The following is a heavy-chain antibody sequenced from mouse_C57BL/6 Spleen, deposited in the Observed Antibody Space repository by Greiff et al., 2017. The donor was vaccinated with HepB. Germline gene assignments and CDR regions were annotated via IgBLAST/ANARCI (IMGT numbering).Heavy chain of an antibody. V-gene: IGHV5-16*01. Sequence: EVKLMESEGGLVQPGSSMKLSCTASGFTFSDYYMAWVRQVPEKGLEWVANINYDGSSTYYLDSLKSRFIISRDNAKNILYLQMSSLKSEDTATYYCARDNGNYLGYFDYWGQGTTLTVSS. CDR2: INYDGSST. CDR3: ARDNGNYLGYFDY. CDR1: GFTFSDYY. D-gene: IGHD2-1*01. J-gene: IGHJ2*01.